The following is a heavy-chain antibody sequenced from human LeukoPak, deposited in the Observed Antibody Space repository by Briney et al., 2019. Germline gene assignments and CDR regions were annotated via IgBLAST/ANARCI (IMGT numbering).Heavy chain of an antibody. J-gene: IGHJ6*02. CDR1: GFTFSSYS. CDR2: ISSISSYI. Sequence: GGSLRLSCAASGFTFSSYSMNWVRQAPGKGLEWVSSISSISSYIYYADSVKGRFTVSRDNAKNSLYLQMNSLRDEDTAVYFCARRPYSDTSGRLSDVWGQGTTVTVSS. V-gene: IGHV3-21*01. D-gene: IGHD3-22*01. CDR3: ARRPYSDTSGRLSDV.